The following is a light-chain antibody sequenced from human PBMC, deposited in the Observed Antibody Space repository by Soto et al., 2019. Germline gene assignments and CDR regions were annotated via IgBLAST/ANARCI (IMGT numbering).Light chain of an antibody. CDR2: KDS. Sequence: SSELTQPPSVSVSPGQTARITCFGDTLSKQYAYWYQQKPGQAPVVLIYKDSERPSGIPERFSGSNSGTTVTLTMSGVQAEDEADYYCQSADSSGTYVIFGGGTKLTVL. CDR1: TLSKQY. CDR3: QSADSSGTYVI. J-gene: IGLJ2*01. V-gene: IGLV3-25*03.